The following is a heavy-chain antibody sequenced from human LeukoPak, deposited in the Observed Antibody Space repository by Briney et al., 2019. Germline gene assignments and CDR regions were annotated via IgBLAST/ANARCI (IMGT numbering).Heavy chain of an antibody. V-gene: IGHV4-4*02. Sequence: PSGTLSLTCAVSGGSISSSNWWSWVRQPPGKGLEWIGEIYHSGSTNYNPSLKSRVTISVDKSKNQFSLKLSSVTAADTAVYYCARGYYYDSSGYYWDWGQGTLVTVSS. CDR2: IYHSGST. CDR1: GGSISSSNW. J-gene: IGHJ4*02. D-gene: IGHD3-22*01. CDR3: ARGYYYDSSGYYWD.